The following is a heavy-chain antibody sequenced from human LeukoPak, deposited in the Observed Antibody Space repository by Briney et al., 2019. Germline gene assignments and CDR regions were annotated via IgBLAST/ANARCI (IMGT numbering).Heavy chain of an antibody. Sequence: GRSLRLSCAASGFTFSSYAMHWVRQAPGKGLERVAVISYDGSNKYYADSVKGRFTISRDNSKNTLYLQMNSLRAEDTAVYYCARTYPGIAVAGTGFDYWGQGTLVTVSS. V-gene: IGHV3-30*04. CDR3: ARTYPGIAVAGTGFDY. CDR1: GFTFSSYA. CDR2: ISYDGSNK. J-gene: IGHJ4*02. D-gene: IGHD6-19*01.